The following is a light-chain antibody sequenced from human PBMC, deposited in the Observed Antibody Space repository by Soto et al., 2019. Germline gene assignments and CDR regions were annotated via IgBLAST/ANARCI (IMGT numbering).Light chain of an antibody. Sequence: QSVLTQPASVSGSPGQSITISCTGTSSDVGSYNLVSWYQHLPGKAPKLTIYEVTERPSGISSRFSGSKSGNTASLTISGLQGEDEAYYYCCSYAGSSLLVFGGGTKLTVL. J-gene: IGLJ3*02. CDR2: EVT. CDR1: SSDVGSYNL. V-gene: IGLV2-23*02. CDR3: CSYAGSSLLV.